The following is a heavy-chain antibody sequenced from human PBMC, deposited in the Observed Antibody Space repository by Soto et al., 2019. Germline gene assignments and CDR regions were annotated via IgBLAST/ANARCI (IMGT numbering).Heavy chain of an antibody. Sequence: QVQLVQSGAEVKKPGASVKVSCKASGYTFTSYGISWVRQAPGQGLEWMGWISAYNGNTNYAQKPQGRVTMTTDTSTSTAYMELRSLGSDDMAVYYCASGWFGEFVYYCDYWGQGTLVTVSS. CDR2: ISAYNGNT. CDR1: GYTFTSYG. D-gene: IGHD3-10*01. CDR3: ASGWFGEFVYYCDY. J-gene: IGHJ4*02. V-gene: IGHV1-18*03.